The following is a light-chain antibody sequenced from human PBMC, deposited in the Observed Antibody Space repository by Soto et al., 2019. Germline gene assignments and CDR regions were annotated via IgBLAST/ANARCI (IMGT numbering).Light chain of an antibody. CDR3: QQYNYWPRT. Sequence: EILITQSPATLSVSPGESATLSCRASQSVVSSLAWYQQKPGQTPRLLIYAASTRATGIPARFSGSGSGTEFILTISSLQSEDFALYYCQQYNYWPRTFGQGTKVDIK. V-gene: IGKV3-15*01. J-gene: IGKJ2*01. CDR2: AAS. CDR1: QSVVSS.